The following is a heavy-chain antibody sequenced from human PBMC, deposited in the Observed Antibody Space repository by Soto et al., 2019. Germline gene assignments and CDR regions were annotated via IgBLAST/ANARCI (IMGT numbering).Heavy chain of an antibody. Sequence: QVQLVQSGAEVKKPGASVKVSCKAPGYTFTSYGISWVRQAPGQGLEWMGWISAYNGNTNYAQKLQARVTMTTDTSTSTAYMELRSLRSDDTAVYYCARDGDSSSSEDYYYCGMDVWGQGTTVTVSS. D-gene: IGHD6-6*01. CDR3: ARDGDSSSSEDYYYCGMDV. CDR1: GYTFTSYG. J-gene: IGHJ6*02. V-gene: IGHV1-18*04. CDR2: ISAYNGNT.